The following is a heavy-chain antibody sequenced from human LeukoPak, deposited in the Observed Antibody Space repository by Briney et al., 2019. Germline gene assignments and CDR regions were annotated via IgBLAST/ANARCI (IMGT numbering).Heavy chain of an antibody. V-gene: IGHV4-4*07. CDR3: ARGYSNYAPAAFDI. CDR1: GGSIGSYY. D-gene: IGHD4-11*01. Sequence: PSETLSLTCTVSGGSIGSYYWSWIRQPAGKGLEWIGRIYTSGSTNYNPSLKSRVTMSVDTSKNQFSLKLSSVTAADTAVYYCARGYSNYAPAAFDIWGQGTMVTVSS. CDR2: IYTSGST. J-gene: IGHJ3*02.